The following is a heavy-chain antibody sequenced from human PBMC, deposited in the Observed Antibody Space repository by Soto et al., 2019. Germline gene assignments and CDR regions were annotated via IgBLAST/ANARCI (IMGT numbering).Heavy chain of an antibody. CDR2: INGDGDYT. J-gene: IGHJ4*02. CDR1: GFSFSSYW. V-gene: IGHV3-74*01. CDR3: ASARGGYSSDF. D-gene: IGHD2-15*01. Sequence: EVQLVESGGGLVQPGGSLRLSCAASGFSFSSYWMHWLRQVPGKGLVWVSRINGDGDYTNYADSVKGRFTISRDNAKNTLYLQMNSLRAEDTAVYYCASARGGYSSDFWGQGTLVTVSS.